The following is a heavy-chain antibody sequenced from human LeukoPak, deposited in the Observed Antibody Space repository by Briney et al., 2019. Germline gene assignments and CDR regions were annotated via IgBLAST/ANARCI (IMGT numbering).Heavy chain of an antibody. Sequence: PSETLSLTCAVYGGSFSGYYWSWIRQPPGKGLEWIGEINHSGGTNYNPSLKSRVTISVDTSKNQFSLKLSSVTAADTAVYYCASQQDYYYYGMDVWGQGTTVTVSS. CDR2: INHSGGT. CDR3: ASQQDYYYYGMDV. V-gene: IGHV4-34*01. J-gene: IGHJ6*02. CDR1: GGSFSGYY.